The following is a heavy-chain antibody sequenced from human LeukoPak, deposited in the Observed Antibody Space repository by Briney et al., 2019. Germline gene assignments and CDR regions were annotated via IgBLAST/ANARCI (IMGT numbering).Heavy chain of an antibody. D-gene: IGHD5-24*01. V-gene: IGHV3-66*01. Sequence: GGSLRLSCAASGFTVSSNYMSWVRQAPGKGLEWVSVIYSGGSTYYADSVKGRFTISRDNSKNTPYLQMNSLRAEDTAVYYCAREGRDGYNKGYWGQGTLVTVSS. J-gene: IGHJ4*02. CDR2: IYSGGST. CDR1: GFTVSSNY. CDR3: AREGRDGYNKGY.